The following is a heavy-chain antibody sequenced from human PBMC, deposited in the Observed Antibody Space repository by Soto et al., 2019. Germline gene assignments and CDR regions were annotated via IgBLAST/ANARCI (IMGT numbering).Heavy chain of an antibody. V-gene: IGHV3-33*01. J-gene: IGHJ3*02. Sequence: QVQLVESGGGWVQPGRSLRLSCEATGFSFTAYGMHWVRQAPGKGLVWVAVIGYDGNNKYYADSVEGRFTISRDNSKTTVYLQMKSLRDDDTAVYYCARGGVSGIVGIFGSHLDIWGQGTVVTVSS. CDR2: IGYDGNNK. CDR3: ARGGVSGIVGIFGSHLDI. D-gene: IGHD2-21*01. CDR1: GFSFTAYG.